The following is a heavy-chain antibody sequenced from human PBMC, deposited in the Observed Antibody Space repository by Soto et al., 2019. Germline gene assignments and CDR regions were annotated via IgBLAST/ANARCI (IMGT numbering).Heavy chain of an antibody. CDR3: ATWHLQEHAYDI. D-gene: IGHD1-1*01. J-gene: IGHJ3*02. Sequence: GALRLSCAAFGFTVSGKKYVAWVRQAPGKGLEWVSALYDLDGTYYADSVKGRFTTSSDSSRTTVYLQMNSLRPDDTAVYSCATWHLQEHAYDIWGQGTMVTVSS. CDR2: LYDLDGT. CDR1: GFTVSGKKY. V-gene: IGHV3-53*01.